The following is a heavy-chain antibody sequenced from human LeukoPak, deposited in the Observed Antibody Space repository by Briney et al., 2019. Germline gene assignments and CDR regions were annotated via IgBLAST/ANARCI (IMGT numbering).Heavy chain of an antibody. V-gene: IGHV4-59*01. D-gene: IGHD5-12*01. CDR3: ARTDVQVWL. CDR1: GGSINDYY. Sequence: PSETLSLTCTVSGGSINDYYWSWIRQPPGKGLEWIGYIYFSGSTNYNPSLKSRVTMSIDTSERYFSLRLTSVAASDTAIYYCARTDVQVWLWGQGTLVTVSS. CDR2: IYFSGST. J-gene: IGHJ4*02.